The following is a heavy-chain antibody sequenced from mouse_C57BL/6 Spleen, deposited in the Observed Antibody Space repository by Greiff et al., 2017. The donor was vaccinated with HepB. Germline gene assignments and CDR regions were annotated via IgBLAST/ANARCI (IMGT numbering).Heavy chain of an antibody. CDR2: ISSGSSTI. Sequence: DVQLVESGGGLVKPGGSLKLSCAASGFTFSDYGMHWVRQAPEKGLEWVAYISSGSSTIYYADTVKGRFTISRDNAKNTLFLQMTSLRSEDTAMYYCARKDIYYDYDVNAMDYWGQGTSVTVSS. CDR3: ARKDIYYDYDVNAMDY. J-gene: IGHJ4*01. D-gene: IGHD2-4*01. V-gene: IGHV5-17*01. CDR1: GFTFSDYG.